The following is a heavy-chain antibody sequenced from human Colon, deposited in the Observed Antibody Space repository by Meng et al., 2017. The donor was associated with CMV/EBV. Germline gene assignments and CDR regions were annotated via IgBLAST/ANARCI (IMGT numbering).Heavy chain of an antibody. V-gene: IGHV3-21*06. CDR3: ARAAYCGRGSCYFDY. CDR2: ISPSSGYI. CDR1: GFTFSRYS. J-gene: IGHJ4*02. D-gene: IGHD2-15*01. Sequence: SGFTFSRYSMTWVRQAPGKGLEWVSSISPSSGYIYYADSVKGRFTISRDNAKNAVYLQMNSLRAEDKAVYYCARAAYCGRGSCYFDYWGQGTLVTVSS.